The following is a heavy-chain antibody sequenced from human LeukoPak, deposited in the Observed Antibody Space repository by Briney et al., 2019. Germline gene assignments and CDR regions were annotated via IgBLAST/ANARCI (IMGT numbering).Heavy chain of an antibody. D-gene: IGHD2-8*02. J-gene: IGHJ5*01. V-gene: IGHV3-21*01. Sequence: GGSLRLSCAGSGFALKSYSLTWVRQAPGKGLEWVSSISSTSAYIHYADSVKGRFSISRDNVDNVVYLEMNSLGAEDTATYYCARVAVSGPTGWFDSWGQGTLVIVSS. CDR2: ISSTSAYI. CDR1: GFALKSYS. CDR3: ARVAVSGPTGWFDS.